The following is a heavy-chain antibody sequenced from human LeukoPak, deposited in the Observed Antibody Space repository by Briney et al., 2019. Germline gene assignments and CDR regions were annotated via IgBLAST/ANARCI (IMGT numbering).Heavy chain of an antibody. D-gene: IGHD4-17*01. CDR1: GGSISSYY. J-gene: IGHJ5*02. CDR3: ARRRYGDYGFDP. V-gene: IGHV4-59*08. Sequence: SETLSLTCTVSGGSISSYYWSRIRQPPGKGLEWIGYIYYSGSTNYNPSLKSRVTISVDTSKNQFSLKLSSVTAADTAVYYCARRRYGDYGFDPWGQGTLVTVSS. CDR2: IYYSGST.